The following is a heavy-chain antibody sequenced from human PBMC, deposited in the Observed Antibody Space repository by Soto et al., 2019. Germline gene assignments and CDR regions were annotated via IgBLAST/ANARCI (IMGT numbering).Heavy chain of an antibody. V-gene: IGHV3-7*03. CDR1: GFTVSSNY. D-gene: IGHD3-16*02. CDR2: IKEDGSEK. J-gene: IGHJ5*02. CDR3: ARYRSLDP. Sequence: PGGSLRLSCAASGFTVSSNYMSWVRQAPGKGLEWVASIKEDGSEKYYVDPVKGRFTISRENAKNSLYLQMNSLRAEDTAVYYCARYRSLDPWGQGILVTVS.